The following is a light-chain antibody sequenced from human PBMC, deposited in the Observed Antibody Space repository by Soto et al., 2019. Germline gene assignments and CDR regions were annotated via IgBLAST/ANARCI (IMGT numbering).Light chain of an antibody. V-gene: IGLV2-14*03. J-gene: IGLJ2*01. CDR1: SSDVGFYNY. CDR3: SSYTSNSTVV. Sequence: QSALTQPASVSGSPGQSITISCTGTSSDVGFYNYVSWYQQHPGKAPKLMIYDVSNRPSGVSNRFSGSKTGNTASLTISGLQAEDEADYYCSSYTSNSTVVFGGGTKVTVL. CDR2: DVS.